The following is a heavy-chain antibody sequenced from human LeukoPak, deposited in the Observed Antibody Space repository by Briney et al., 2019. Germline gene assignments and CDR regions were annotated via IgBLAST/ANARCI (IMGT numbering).Heavy chain of an antibody. V-gene: IGHV1-18*01. J-gene: IGHJ4*02. CDR1: GYTFSTYG. CDR2: INTNNGNT. D-gene: IGHD1-20*01. Sequence: GASVKVSCKAPGYTFSTYGINWVRQAPGQGLEWMGWINTNNGNTNYAQKFQGRVTMTRDTSTSTAYMELRSLGSDDTAVYYCARKGCFDNCYLFDYWGQGTLVTVSS. CDR3: ARKGCFDNCYLFDY.